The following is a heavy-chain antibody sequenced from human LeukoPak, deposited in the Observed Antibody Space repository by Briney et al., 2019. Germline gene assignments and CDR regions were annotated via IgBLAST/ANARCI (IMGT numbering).Heavy chain of an antibody. J-gene: IGHJ4*02. CDR1: GYTFTTYY. CDR2: INPIGGTT. V-gene: IGHV1-46*01. CDR3: ATLRGYDSSGYAD. Sequence: ASVKVSCKASGYTFTTYYIHWVRQAPGQGLEWMGIINPIGGTTDYAQKFQGRVTMTRDTSTSTVYMELSSLRSEDTAVYYCATLRGYDSSGYADWGQGTLVTVSS. D-gene: IGHD3-22*01.